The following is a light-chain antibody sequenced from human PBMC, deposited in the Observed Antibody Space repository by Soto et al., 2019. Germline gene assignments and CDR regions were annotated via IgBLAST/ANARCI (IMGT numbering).Light chain of an antibody. CDR3: AAWDDSLSGRV. V-gene: IGLV1-47*01. CDR2: RNN. CDR1: SSNIGSNY. J-gene: IGLJ3*02. Sequence: QSVLTQPPSASGTPGQRVTISCSGSSSNIGSNYVYWYQQLPGTAPKLLIYRNNQRPSGVPDRFSGSKSGTSASLAISGLRSEYEADYYCAAWDDSLSGRVFGGGTKLTV.